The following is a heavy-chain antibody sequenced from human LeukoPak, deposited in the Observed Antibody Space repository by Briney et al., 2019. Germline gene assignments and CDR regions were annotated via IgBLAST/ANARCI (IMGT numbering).Heavy chain of an antibody. CDR3: AKAHDSRAYYFDY. Sequence: PGGSLRLSCAASGFTFSSYGMHWVRQAPGKGLEWVAVIWYDGSNKYYADSVKGRFTISRDNSKNTLYLQMNSLRAEDTAVYYCAKAHDSRAYYFDYWGQGTLVTVSS. V-gene: IGHV3-33*06. J-gene: IGHJ4*02. CDR2: IWYDGSNK. D-gene: IGHD3-22*01. CDR1: GFTFSSYG.